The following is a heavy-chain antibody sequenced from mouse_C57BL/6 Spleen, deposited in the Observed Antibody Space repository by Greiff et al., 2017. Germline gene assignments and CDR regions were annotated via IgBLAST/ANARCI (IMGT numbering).Heavy chain of an antibody. V-gene: IGHV1-9*01. Sequence: VQLQQSGAELMKPGASVKLSCKATGYTFTGYWIEWVKQRPGHGLEWIGEILPGRGSTNYNEKFKGKATFTADTSSNTDYMQLSSLTTEDSAIYYCAKSGIFSFDYWGQGATLTVSS. J-gene: IGHJ2*01. D-gene: IGHD1-3*01. CDR2: ILPGRGST. CDR1: GYTFTGYW. CDR3: AKSGIFSFDY.